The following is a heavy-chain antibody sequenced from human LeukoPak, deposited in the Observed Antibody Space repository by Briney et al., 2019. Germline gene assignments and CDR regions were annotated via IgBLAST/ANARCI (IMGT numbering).Heavy chain of an antibody. D-gene: IGHD3-10*01. V-gene: IGHV3-23*01. Sequence: AGGSLRLSCAASGFTFSSYGMSWVRQAPGKGLEWVSAISGSGGSTYYADSVKGRFTISRDNSKNTLYLQMNSLRAEDTAVYYCAKAHSSYYYGSGNDYWGQGTLVTVSS. CDR2: ISGSGGST. CDR3: AKAHSSYYYGSGNDY. J-gene: IGHJ4*02. CDR1: GFTFSSYG.